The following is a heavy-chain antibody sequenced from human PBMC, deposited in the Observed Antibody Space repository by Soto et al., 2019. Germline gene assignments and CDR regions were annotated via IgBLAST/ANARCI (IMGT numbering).Heavy chain of an antibody. CDR3: ASDIVVVVAATAADAFDI. D-gene: IGHD2-15*01. Sequence: QGQLVQSGAEVKKPGSSVKVSCKASGGTFSSYTISWVRQAPGQGLEWMGRIIPILGIANYAQKFQGRVTITADKSTSTAYMELSSLRSEDTAVYYCASDIVVVVAATAADAFDILGQGTMVTVSS. CDR2: IIPILGIA. CDR1: GGTFSSYT. J-gene: IGHJ3*02. V-gene: IGHV1-69*02.